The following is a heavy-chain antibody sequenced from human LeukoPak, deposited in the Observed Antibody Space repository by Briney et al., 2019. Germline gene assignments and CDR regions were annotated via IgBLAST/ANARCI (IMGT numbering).Heavy chain of an antibody. J-gene: IGHJ3*02. Sequence: ASVKVSCKASGYTFTGYYMHWVRQAPGQGLEWMGWINPNSGGTNYAQKFQGRVTMTRDTSISTAYMELSRLRSDDTAVYYCARDPGEYNWNDEAFDIWGQGTMVTVSS. CDR2: INPNSGGT. D-gene: IGHD1-20*01. V-gene: IGHV1-2*02. CDR1: GYTFTGYY. CDR3: ARDPGEYNWNDEAFDI.